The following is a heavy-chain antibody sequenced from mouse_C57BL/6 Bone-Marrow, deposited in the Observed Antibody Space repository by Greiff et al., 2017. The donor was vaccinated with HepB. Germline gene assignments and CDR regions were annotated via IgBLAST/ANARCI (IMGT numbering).Heavy chain of an antibody. J-gene: IGHJ3*01. CDR3: ARGLRRFAY. CDR1: GYTFTDYY. CDR2: INPYNGGT. Sequence: DVHLVESGPVLVKPGASVKMSCKASGYTFTDYYMNWVKQSHGKSLEWIGVINPYNGGTSYNQKFKGKATLTVDKSSSTAYMELNSLTSEDSAVYYCARGLRRFAYWGQGTLVTVSA. D-gene: IGHD2-4*01. V-gene: IGHV1-19*01.